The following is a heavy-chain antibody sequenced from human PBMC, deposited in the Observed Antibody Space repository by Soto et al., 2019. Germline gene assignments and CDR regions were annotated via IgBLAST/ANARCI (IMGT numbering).Heavy chain of an antibody. J-gene: IGHJ6*02. V-gene: IGHV3-23*01. CDR3: AREYDFWSGYPIPLYYYYYGMDV. CDR2: ISGSGGST. D-gene: IGHD3-3*01. CDR1: GFTFSSYA. Sequence: GGSLRLSCAASGFTFSSYAMSWVRQAPGKGLEWVSAISGSGGSTYYADSVKGRFTISRDNSKNTLYLQMNSLRAEDTAVYYCAREYDFWSGYPIPLYYYYYGMDVWGQGTTVTVSS.